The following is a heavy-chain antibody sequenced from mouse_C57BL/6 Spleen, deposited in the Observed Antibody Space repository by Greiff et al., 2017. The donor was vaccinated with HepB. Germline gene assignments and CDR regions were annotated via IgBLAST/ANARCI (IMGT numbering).Heavy chain of an antibody. J-gene: IGHJ2*01. CDR3: ARPGGYGNWDY. CDR1: GYTFTSYW. V-gene: IGHV1-53*01. Sequence: QVQLKQSGTELVKPGASVKLSCKASGYTFTSYWMHWVKQRPGQGLEWIGNINPSNGGTNYNEKFKSKATLTVDKSSSTAYMQLSSLTAEDSAVYYCARPGGYGNWDYWGQGTTLTVSS. D-gene: IGHD2-1*01. CDR2: INPSNGGT.